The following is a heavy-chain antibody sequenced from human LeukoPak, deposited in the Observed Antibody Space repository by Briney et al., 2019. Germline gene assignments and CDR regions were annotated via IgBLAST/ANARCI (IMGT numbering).Heavy chain of an antibody. J-gene: IGHJ6*03. CDR1: GFTFSDHY. CDR2: IFPSSDEI. D-gene: IGHD6-13*01. Sequence: QTGGSLRLSCAASGFTFSDHYMDWVRQAPGKGLEWVSSIFPSSDEIHYADSVKGRFTISRDNSKNTLYLQMNSLRAEDTAVYYCARTYSSSWYQINYYYMDVWGKGTTVTISS. V-gene: IGHV3-69-1*01. CDR3: ARTYSSSWYQINYYYMDV.